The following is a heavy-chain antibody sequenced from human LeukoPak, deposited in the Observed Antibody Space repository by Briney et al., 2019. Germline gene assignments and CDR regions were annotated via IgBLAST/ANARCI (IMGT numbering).Heavy chain of an antibody. D-gene: IGHD3-10*01. CDR3: ARDFRGVFDY. CDR2: IKEDGSEK. V-gene: IGHV3-7*01. Sequence: PGGSLRLSCVASGFTFSSYWMSWVRQAPGKGLEWVANIKEDGSEKNYVDSVKGRFTISRDNAKNSLYLQMNSLRAEDTAVYYCARDFRGVFDYWGQGTLVTVSS. J-gene: IGHJ4*02. CDR1: GFTFSSYW.